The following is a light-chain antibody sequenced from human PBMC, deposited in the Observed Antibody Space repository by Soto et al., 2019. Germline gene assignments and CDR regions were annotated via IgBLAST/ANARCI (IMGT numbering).Light chain of an antibody. V-gene: IGKV1-39*01. Sequence: DIPMTQSPSSRSASVGDRVTITCRASQSISSYLNWYQQKPGKAPQLLIFGASSLQSGVPSRFSGSGSGTDFILTISSLQPEDFATYYCQQSYSSPVTFGGGTKVEI. CDR3: QQSYSSPVT. CDR2: GAS. CDR1: QSISSY. J-gene: IGKJ4*01.